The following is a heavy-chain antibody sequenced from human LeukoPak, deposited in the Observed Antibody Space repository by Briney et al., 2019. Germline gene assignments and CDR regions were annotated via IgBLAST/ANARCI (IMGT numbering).Heavy chain of an antibody. D-gene: IGHD5-18*01. CDR1: GFTFSSYG. J-gene: IGHJ4*02. V-gene: IGHV3-30*02. CDR3: AKSSSRLDTSSFEY. CDR2: IQYDGSDK. Sequence: GGSLRLSCAASGFTFSSYGIHWVRQAQGQGLERVTFIQYDGSDKYADSVKGRFTISRDNAKNVLYLQMNSLRAEDAALYYCAKSSSRLDTSSFEYWGQGTLVTVSS.